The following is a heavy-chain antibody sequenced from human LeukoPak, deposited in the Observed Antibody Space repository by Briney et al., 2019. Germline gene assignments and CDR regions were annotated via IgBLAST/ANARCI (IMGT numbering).Heavy chain of an antibody. CDR2: INGSGGII. Sequence: GGSLRLSCAASGFTFSDYYMSWIRQAPGKGLEWVSFINGSGGIIYYADSVKGRLTISRDNAKNSLSLQMNSLRAEDTALYYCARWRWIQLWSNPFDYWGQGTLVTVSS. CDR3: ARWRWIQLWSNPFDY. CDR1: GFTFSDYY. D-gene: IGHD5-18*01. V-gene: IGHV3-11*04. J-gene: IGHJ4*02.